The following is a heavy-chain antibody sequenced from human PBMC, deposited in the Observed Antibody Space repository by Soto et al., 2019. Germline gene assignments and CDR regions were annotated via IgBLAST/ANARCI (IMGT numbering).Heavy chain of an antibody. CDR2: ISYDGNNK. J-gene: IGHJ5*02. D-gene: IGHD3-22*01. CDR3: AGDTSGYYFGWFDP. CDR1: GFSFSSYA. Sequence: QVQLVESGGGVVQPGRSLRLSCAASGFSFSSYAVHWVRQAPGKGLEWVAVISYDGNNKYYADSVKGRFTISRDNSEYTLYLQMNSLRAEDTAVYYCAGDTSGYYFGWFDPWGQGTLVTVSS. V-gene: IGHV3-30-3*01.